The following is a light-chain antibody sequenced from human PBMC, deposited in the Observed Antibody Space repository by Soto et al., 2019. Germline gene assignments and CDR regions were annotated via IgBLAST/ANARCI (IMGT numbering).Light chain of an antibody. Sequence: QSVLTQPPSVSAAPGQKVSISCSGSTSNIGNNYVSWYQQLPGTAPKLLIYENNRRPSGIPDRFSGSKSGTSATLGITGLQTGDEADYYCGTWDSSLGAAGWVFGGGTKLTVL. V-gene: IGLV1-51*02. CDR2: ENN. J-gene: IGLJ3*02. CDR1: TSNIGNNY. CDR3: GTWDSSLGAAGWV.